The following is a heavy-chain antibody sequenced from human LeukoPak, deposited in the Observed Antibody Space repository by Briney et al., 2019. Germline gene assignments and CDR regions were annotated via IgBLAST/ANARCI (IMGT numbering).Heavy chain of an antibody. D-gene: IGHD2-15*01. CDR1: GFTFSSYS. CDR2: ISSTSTSI. Sequence: GGSLRLSCEASGFTFSSYSMNWVRQAPGKGLEWVSYISSTSTSIHYADSVRGRFTISRDNAKNSLYLQMNSLRAEDTAVYYCARGSRSQLRVGYWGQGTLVTVSS. CDR3: ARGSRSQLRVGY. V-gene: IGHV3-48*04. J-gene: IGHJ4*02.